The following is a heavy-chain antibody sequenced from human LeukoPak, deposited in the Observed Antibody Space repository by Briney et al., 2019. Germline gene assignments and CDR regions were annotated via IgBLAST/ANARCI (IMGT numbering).Heavy chain of an antibody. CDR3: ARGRVSVTGYYFAMDV. CDR2: INHSGST. CDR1: GGSISSGGYY. J-gene: IGHJ6*02. Sequence: NTSETLPLTCTVSGGSISSGGYYWSWIRQHPGKGLEWIGEINHSGSTNYNPSLKSRVSISIDTSKNHLSLKLSSVTAADTAVYYCARGRVSVTGYYFAMDVWGQGTTVTVSS. V-gene: IGHV4-31*03. D-gene: IGHD2-21*02.